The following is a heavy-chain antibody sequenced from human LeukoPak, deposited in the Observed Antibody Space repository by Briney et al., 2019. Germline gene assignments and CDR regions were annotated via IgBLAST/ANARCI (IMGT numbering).Heavy chain of an antibody. CDR1: GFTFTKYG. CDR3: AKGRILWFGEQSDFDY. Sequence: PGGSLRLSCAASGFTFTKYGMSWVRQAPGKGLEWISTISDSGAYTYYEDFVKGRFTVSRDNSKNMVFLEVNSLRAEDTATYFCAKGRILWFGEQSDFDYWGQGTLVTVSS. J-gene: IGHJ4*02. V-gene: IGHV3-23*01. CDR2: ISDSGAYT. D-gene: IGHD3-10*01.